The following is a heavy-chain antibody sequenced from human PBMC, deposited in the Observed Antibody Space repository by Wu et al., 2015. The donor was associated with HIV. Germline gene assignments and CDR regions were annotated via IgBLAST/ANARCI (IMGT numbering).Heavy chain of an antibody. D-gene: IGHD4-17*01. CDR3: ARDPTTTVTSLRRWFDY. CDR2: INPNSGGT. V-gene: IGHV1-2*02. CDR1: GYTFTNYG. J-gene: IGHJ4*02. Sequence: QVHLVQSGPEVKKPGASVKVSCRTSGYTFTNYGFSWVRQAPGQGLEWMGWINPNSGGTNYAQKFQGRVTMTRDTSISTAYMELSRLRSDDTAVYYCARDPTTTVTSLRRWFDYWGQGTLVTVSS.